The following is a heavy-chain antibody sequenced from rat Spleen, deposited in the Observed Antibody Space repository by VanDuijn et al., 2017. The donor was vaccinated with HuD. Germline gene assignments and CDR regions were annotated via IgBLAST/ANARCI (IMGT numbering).Heavy chain of an antibody. D-gene: IGHD1-7*01. CDR2: ISYDGNNT. Sequence: EVQLVESGGGLVQPGRSLRLSCAASGFTYTDYVMAWVRQAPTKGLEWVATISYDGNNTYYRDSVKGRFTISRDNAKSTLYLQMDSLRSEDTATYYCATGDYGYDYFDYWGQGVMVTVSS. V-gene: IGHV5-29*01. J-gene: IGHJ2*01. CDR1: GFTYTDYV. CDR3: ATGDYGYDYFDY.